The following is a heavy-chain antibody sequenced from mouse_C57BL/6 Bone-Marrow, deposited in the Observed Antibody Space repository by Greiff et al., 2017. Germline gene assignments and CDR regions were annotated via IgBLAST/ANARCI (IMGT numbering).Heavy chain of an antibody. D-gene: IGHD2-10*02. J-gene: IGHJ3*01. CDR3: AREGYGNYVFAY. CDR1: GYTFTSYW. CDR2: IYPGSGST. Sequence: QVQLQQPGAELVKPGASVKMSCKASGYTFTSYWITWVKQRPGQGLEWIGDIYPGSGSTNYNEKFKSKATLTVDTSSSAASMQLSSLTSEDSAVYYCAREGYGNYVFAYWGQGTLVTVSA. V-gene: IGHV1-55*01.